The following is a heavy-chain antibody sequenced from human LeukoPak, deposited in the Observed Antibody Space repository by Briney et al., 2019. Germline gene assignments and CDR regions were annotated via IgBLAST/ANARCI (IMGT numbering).Heavy chain of an antibody. Sequence: SVKVSCKASGGTFSSYAISWVRQAPGQGLEWMGGIIPIFGTANHAQKFQGRVTITADESTSTAYMELSSLRSEDTAVYYCARGYTVTQYYYYGMDVWGQGTTVTVYS. J-gene: IGHJ6*02. CDR1: GGTFSSYA. CDR3: ARGYTVTQYYYYGMDV. V-gene: IGHV1-69*13. D-gene: IGHD4-11*01. CDR2: IIPIFGTA.